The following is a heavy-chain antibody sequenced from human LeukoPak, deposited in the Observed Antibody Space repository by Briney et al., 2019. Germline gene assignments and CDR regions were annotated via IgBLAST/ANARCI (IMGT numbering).Heavy chain of an antibody. V-gene: IGHV1-2*02. CDR2: INPNSGGT. CDR3: ARVRRELYAFDI. D-gene: IGHD1-26*01. CDR1: GYTFTGYY. Sequence: ASVKVSCKASGYTFTGYYMHWVRQAPGQGLEWKGWINPNSGGTNYAQKFQGRVTMTRDTSISTAYMELSRLRSDDTAVYYCARVRRELYAFDIWGQGTMVTVSS. J-gene: IGHJ3*02.